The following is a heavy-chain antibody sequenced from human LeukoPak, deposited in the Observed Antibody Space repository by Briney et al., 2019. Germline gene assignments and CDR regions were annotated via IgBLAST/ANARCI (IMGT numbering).Heavy chain of an antibody. V-gene: IGHV3-49*03. Sequence: GGSLRLSCTASGFTFGDYAMSWFRQAPGKGLEWVGFIRSKAYGGTTEYAASVKGRFTISRDDSKSIAYLQMDSLKTEDTAVYYCTRSAEEVYVWGSYRAYFDYWGQGTLVTVSS. CDR2: IRSKAYGGTT. CDR3: TRSAEEVYVWGSYRAYFDY. J-gene: IGHJ4*02. CDR1: GFTFGDYA. D-gene: IGHD3-16*02.